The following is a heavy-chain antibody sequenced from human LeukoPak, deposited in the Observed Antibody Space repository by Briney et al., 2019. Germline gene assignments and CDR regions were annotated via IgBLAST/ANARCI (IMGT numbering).Heavy chain of an antibody. CDR3: ARDLRFGELSLTFGMDV. J-gene: IGHJ6*02. CDR1: GYTFTDYGYY. D-gene: IGHD3-10*01. CDR2: ISPKSGGT. Sequence: ASVKVSCKASGYTFTDYGYYMYWVRQAPGQGLEWMGWISPKSGGTRYAQKFQGRVTMTRDTSFSTSYMDLSGLRSDDTALYYCARDLRFGELSLTFGMDVWGQGTTVTVSS. V-gene: IGHV1-2*02.